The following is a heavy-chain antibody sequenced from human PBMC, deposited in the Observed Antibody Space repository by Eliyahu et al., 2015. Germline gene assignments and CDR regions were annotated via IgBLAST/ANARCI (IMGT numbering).Heavy chain of an antibody. V-gene: IGHV3-21*01. CDR3: ARDKSPNNYGDIYDY. D-gene: IGHD4-17*01. Sequence: EVLLVESGGGLVKPGGSLRXSCAASGFTFSSYNMNWVRQAPGKGLEWVSSISGGRSFIYYADSVKGRFTISRDNAKNSLYLQMNSLRAEDTAVYYCARDKSPNNYGDIYDYWGQGTLVTVSS. CDR1: GFTFSSYN. J-gene: IGHJ4*02. CDR2: ISGGRSFI.